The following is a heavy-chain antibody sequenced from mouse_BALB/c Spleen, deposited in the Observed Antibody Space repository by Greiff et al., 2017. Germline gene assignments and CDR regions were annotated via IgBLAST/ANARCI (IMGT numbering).Heavy chain of an antibody. D-gene: IGHD1-2*01. V-gene: IGHV3-2*02. Sequence: EVHLVESGPGLVKPSQSLSLTCTVTGYSITSDYAWNWIRQFPGNKLEWMGYISYSGSTSYNPSLKSRISITRDTSKNQFFLQLNSVTTEDTATYYCARGETATDYWGQGTTLTVSS. J-gene: IGHJ2*01. CDR3: ARGETATDY. CDR2: ISYSGST. CDR1: GYSITSDYA.